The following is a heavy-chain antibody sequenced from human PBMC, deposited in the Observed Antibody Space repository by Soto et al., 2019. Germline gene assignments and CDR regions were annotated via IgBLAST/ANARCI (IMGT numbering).Heavy chain of an antibody. CDR1: GFTFSSYA. CDR3: AKPSQRFSEWLLSAFDI. Sequence: GGSLRLSCAASGFTFSSYAMSWVRQAPGKGLEWVSAISGSGGSTYYADSVKGRFTISRDNSKNTLYLQMNSLRAEDTAVYYCAKPSQRFSEWLLSAFDIWGQGTMVTVSS. V-gene: IGHV3-23*01. D-gene: IGHD3-3*01. J-gene: IGHJ3*02. CDR2: ISGSGGST.